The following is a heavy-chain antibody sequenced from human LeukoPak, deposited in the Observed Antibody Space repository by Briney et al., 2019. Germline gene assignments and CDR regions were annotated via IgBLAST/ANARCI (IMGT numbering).Heavy chain of an antibody. Sequence: GGSLRLSCAASGFTLDDYAMHWVRQAPGKGLEWVSGISWNSGSIGYADSVKGRFTISRDNAKNSLYLQMNSLRAEDTALYYCAKDIWSGLGYAFDIWGQGTMVTVSS. D-gene: IGHD3-3*01. J-gene: IGHJ3*02. V-gene: IGHV3-9*01. CDR2: ISWNSGSI. CDR1: GFTLDDYA. CDR3: AKDIWSGLGYAFDI.